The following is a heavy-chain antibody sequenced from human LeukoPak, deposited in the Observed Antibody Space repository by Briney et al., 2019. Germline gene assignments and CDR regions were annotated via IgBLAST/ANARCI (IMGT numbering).Heavy chain of an antibody. CDR3: ARDPPAVSINTYA. CDR1: GFTVGNDY. D-gene: IGHD2-8*01. J-gene: IGHJ4*02. Sequence: PGGSLRLSCAASGFTVGNDYMNWVRQAPGKGLEWVSLIFSHGETSYSDSVEGSCSISRDNSKNTLYLQMNGLRVEVTAVYYCARDPPAVSINTYAWGQGTLVTVSS. CDR2: IFSHGET. V-gene: IGHV3-66*01.